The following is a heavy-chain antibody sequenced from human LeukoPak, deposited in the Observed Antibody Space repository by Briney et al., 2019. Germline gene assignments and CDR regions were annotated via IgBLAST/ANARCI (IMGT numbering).Heavy chain of an antibody. V-gene: IGHV1-2*02. Sequence: ASVKVSCKASGYTFTGYYMHWVRQAPGQGLEWMGWINPNSGGTNYAQKFQGRVTMTRDESISAAYMELSRLRSDDTAVYYCARGEKNSYGYLSPIDAFDIWGQGTMVTVSS. J-gene: IGHJ3*02. D-gene: IGHD5-18*01. CDR2: INPNSGGT. CDR1: GYTFTGYY. CDR3: ARGEKNSYGYLSPIDAFDI.